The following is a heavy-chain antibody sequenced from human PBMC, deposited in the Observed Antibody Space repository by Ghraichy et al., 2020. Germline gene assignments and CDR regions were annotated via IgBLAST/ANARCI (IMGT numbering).Heavy chain of an antibody. J-gene: IGHJ5*02. Sequence: GESLNISCAASGFTFSSYWMHWVRQAPGKGLVWVSRINSDGSSTSYADSVKGRFTISRDNAKNTLYLQMNSLRAEDTAVYYCARGVYCSGGSCYSGWFDPWGQGTLVTVSS. CDR1: GFTFSSYW. CDR3: ARGVYCSGGSCYSGWFDP. CDR2: INSDGSST. V-gene: IGHV3-74*01. D-gene: IGHD2-15*01.